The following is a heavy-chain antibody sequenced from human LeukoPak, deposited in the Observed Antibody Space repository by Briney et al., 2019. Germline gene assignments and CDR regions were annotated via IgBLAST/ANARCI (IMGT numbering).Heavy chain of an antibody. CDR2: IRYDGSNK. CDR1: GFTFSSYG. CDR3: AKDWIIVGYGGNPPDY. V-gene: IGHV3-30*02. J-gene: IGHJ4*02. D-gene: IGHD4-23*01. Sequence: PGGSLRLSCAASGFTFSSYGMHWVRQAPGKGLEWVAFIRYDGSNKYYADSVKGRFTISRDNSKNTLYLQMNSLRAEDTAVYYCAKDWIIVGYGGNPPDYWGQGTLVTVSS.